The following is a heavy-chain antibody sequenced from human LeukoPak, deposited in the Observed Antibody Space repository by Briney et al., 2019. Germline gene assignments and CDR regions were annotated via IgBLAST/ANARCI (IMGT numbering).Heavy chain of an antibody. CDR3: ARDGGIIVVVPAVDY. J-gene: IGHJ4*02. Sequence: ASVKVSCKASGYTFTSYGISWVRQAPGQGLEWMGWISAYNGNTNYAQKLQGRVTMTTDTSTSTAYMELRSLRSHDTAVYYCARDGGIIVVVPAVDYWGQGTLVTVSS. V-gene: IGHV1-18*04. CDR1: GYTFTSYG. CDR2: ISAYNGNT. D-gene: IGHD2-2*01.